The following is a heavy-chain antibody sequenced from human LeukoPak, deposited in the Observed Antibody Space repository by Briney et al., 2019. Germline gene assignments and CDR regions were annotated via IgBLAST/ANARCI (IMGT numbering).Heavy chain of an antibody. CDR3: ARDRVYNWFDP. CDR1: GGSISSGDYY. V-gene: IGHV4-30-4*08. Sequence: SQTLSLTCTVSGGSISSGDYYWSWIRQPPGKGLEWIGYIYYSGSTYYNPSLKSRLTISVDTSTNQFSLKLSSVTAAGTAVYYCARDRVYNWFDPWGQGTLVTVSS. CDR2: IYYSGST. J-gene: IGHJ5*02.